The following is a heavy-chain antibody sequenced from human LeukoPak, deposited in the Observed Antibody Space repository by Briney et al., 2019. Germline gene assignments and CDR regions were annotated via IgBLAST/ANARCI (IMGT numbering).Heavy chain of an antibody. J-gene: IGHJ4*02. CDR2: ITGSSAST. CDR3: AILDYYDTH. Sequence: GGSLRLSCAASGFTFSSYAMSWVRQAPGKGLEWVSSITGSSASTYYADSVKGRFTISRDNSKNTLYLQMNSLRAEDMAVYFCAILDYYDTHWGQGTLVTVSS. V-gene: IGHV3-23*01. D-gene: IGHD3-22*01. CDR1: GFTFSSYA.